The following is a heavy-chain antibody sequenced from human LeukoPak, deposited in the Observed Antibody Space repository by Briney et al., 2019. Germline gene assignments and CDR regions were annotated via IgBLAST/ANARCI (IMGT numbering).Heavy chain of an antibody. CDR3: AREGTIVVGDAFDI. CDR1: GFLFSTYS. D-gene: IGHD2-2*01. Sequence: GGPLSLSCAASGFLFSTYSMTWARQAPGKGLEWASSISSSSTYIYSADSVKGRFTISRDNAKNSLYLQMNSLRAEDTAVYYCAREGTIVVGDAFDIWGQGTLVTVSS. V-gene: IGHV3-21*01. J-gene: IGHJ3*02. CDR2: ISSSSTYI.